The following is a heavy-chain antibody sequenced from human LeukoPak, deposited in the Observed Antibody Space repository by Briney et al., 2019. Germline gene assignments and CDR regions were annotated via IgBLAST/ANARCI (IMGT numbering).Heavy chain of an antibody. D-gene: IGHD5-18*01. V-gene: IGHV1-69*01. CDR2: IIPIFGTA. Sequence: SVKVSCKASGGTFSSYAISWVRQAPGQGLEWMGGIIPIFGTANYAQKFQGRVTITADESTSTAYMVLSSLRSEDTAVYYCARDRSLRELWLRNWFDPWGQGTLVTVSS. J-gene: IGHJ5*02. CDR1: GGTFSSYA. CDR3: ARDRSLRELWLRNWFDP.